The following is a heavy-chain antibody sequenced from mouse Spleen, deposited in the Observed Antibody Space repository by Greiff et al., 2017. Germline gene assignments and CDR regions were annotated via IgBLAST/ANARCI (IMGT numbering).Heavy chain of an antibody. CDR1: GYTFTSYW. CDR2: IDPSDSYT. CDR3: ARKGYGTPYYAMDY. V-gene: IGHV1-69*01. Sequence: QVQLQQPGAELVMPGASVKLSCKASGYTFTSYWMHWVKQRPGQGLEWIGEIDPSDSYTNYNQKFKGKATLTVDKSSSTAYMQLSSLTSEDSAVYYCARKGYGTPYYAMDYWGQGTSVTVSS. J-gene: IGHJ4*01. D-gene: IGHD2-10*02.